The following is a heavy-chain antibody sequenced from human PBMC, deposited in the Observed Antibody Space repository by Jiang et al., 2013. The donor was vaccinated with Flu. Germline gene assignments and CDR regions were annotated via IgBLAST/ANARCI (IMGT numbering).Heavy chain of an antibody. CDR3: ARRTPYFDY. V-gene: IGHV4-39*01. Sequence: PGLVKPSETLSLTCIVSGGSISSSSYYWDWIRQPPGKGLEWIGNIYNSGTTYYNPSLKSRVTISVDTSKNHFSLKVSSVTAADTAVYYCARRTPYFDYWGQGILVTVSS. CDR1: GGSISSSSYY. CDR2: IYNSGTT. J-gene: IGHJ4*02. D-gene: IGHD1-14*01.